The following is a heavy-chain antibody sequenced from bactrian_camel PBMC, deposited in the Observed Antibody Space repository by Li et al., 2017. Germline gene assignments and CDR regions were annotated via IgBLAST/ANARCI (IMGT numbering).Heavy chain of an antibody. D-gene: IGHD3*01. CDR3: AAVTGCSLTPWLRDPGNKSGPTN. CDR1: GYTYC. CDR2: IYPRTDSV. Sequence: HVQLVESGGGSVQAGGSLKLSCVASGYTYCMGWFRQATGKEREGVAEIYPRTDSVYYEDSVKGRFTISQDNAKNTMYLQMDNLKPEDTAMYYCAAVTGCSLTPWLRDPGNKSGPTNWGQGTQVTVS. V-gene: IGHV3S1*01. J-gene: IGHJ4*01.